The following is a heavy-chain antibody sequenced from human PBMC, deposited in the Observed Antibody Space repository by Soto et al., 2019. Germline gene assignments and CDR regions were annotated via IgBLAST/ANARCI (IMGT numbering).Heavy chain of an antibody. D-gene: IGHD4-4*01. CDR1: GYTFTSYF. J-gene: IGHJ6*02. CDR2: INPSGGST. V-gene: IGHV1-46*01. Sequence: ASVKVSCKASGYTFTSYFMHWVRQAPGQGLEWMGIINPSGGSTSYAQKFQGRATMTRDTSTSTVYMELSSLRSEDTAVYYCARDKSATVTSYYYYYDMDVWGQGTTVTVSS. CDR3: ARDKSATVTSYYYYYDMDV.